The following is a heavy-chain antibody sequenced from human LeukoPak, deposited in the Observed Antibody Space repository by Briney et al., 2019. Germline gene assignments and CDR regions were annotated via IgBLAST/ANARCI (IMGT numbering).Heavy chain of an antibody. CDR3: ARDLVYSGYDFLFDY. J-gene: IGHJ4*02. Sequence: ASVKVSCKASGGTFSSYAISWVRQAPGQGLEWMGRIIPILGIASYAQKFQGKVTITADKSTSTAYMELSSLRSEDTAVYYCARDLVYSGYDFLFDYWGQGTLVTVSS. D-gene: IGHD5-12*01. V-gene: IGHV1-69*04. CDR1: GGTFSSYA. CDR2: IIPILGIA.